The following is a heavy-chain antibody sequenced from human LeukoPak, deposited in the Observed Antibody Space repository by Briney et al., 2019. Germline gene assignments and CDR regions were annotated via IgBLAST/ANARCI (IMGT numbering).Heavy chain of an antibody. CDR1: GFSFSGHW. J-gene: IGHJ4*02. V-gene: IGHV3-74*01. CDR2: ISPTGSTT. CDR3: ARGPSSNWSGLDF. D-gene: IGHD6-13*01. Sequence: GGSLRLSCTASGFSFSGHWMHWARQLPGKGLVWVSRISPTGSTTSYADSVKGRFTVSRDNAKNTLYLQVNNLRAEDTAVYYCARGPSSNWSGLDFWGQGTLLTVSS.